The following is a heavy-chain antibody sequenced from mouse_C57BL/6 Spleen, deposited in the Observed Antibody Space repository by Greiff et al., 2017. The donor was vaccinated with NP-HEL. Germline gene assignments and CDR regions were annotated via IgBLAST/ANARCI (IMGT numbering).Heavy chain of an antibody. Sequence: EVQLQQSGPELVKPGASVKISCKASGYSFTGYYMNWVKQSPEKSLEWIGEINPSTGGTTYNQKFKAKATLTVDKSSSTAYMQLKSLTSEDSAVYYCARRGDGYPYWGQGTLVTVSA. V-gene: IGHV1-42*01. CDR3: ARRGDGYPY. CDR1: GYSFTGYY. J-gene: IGHJ3*01. CDR2: INPSTGGT. D-gene: IGHD2-3*01.